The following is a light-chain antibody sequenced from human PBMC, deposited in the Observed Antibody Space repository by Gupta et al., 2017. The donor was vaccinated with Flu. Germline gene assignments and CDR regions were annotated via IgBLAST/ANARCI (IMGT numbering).Light chain of an antibody. CDR3: QRYDSLWT. V-gene: IGKV1-5*03. CDR1: QSISNW. Sequence: DIQMTQSPSTLSASVGDRVTITCRASQSISNWLAWYQQKPGKVPKLLIYQASSLESGVPSRFSGSGSGTESTLTISSLQPDDVATYYCQRYDSLWTFGQGTRVEIK. CDR2: QAS. J-gene: IGKJ1*01.